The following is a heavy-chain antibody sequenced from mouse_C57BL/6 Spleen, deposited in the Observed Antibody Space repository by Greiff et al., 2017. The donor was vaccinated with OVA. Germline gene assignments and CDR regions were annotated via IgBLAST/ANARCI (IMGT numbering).Heavy chain of an antibody. CDR2: IDPSDSYT. CDR3: ARRTGTGTGYFDV. Sequence: QLQQPGAELVRPGTSVKLSCKASGYTFTSSWMHWVKQRPGQGLEWIGVIDPSDSYTNYNQKFKGKATLTVDTSSSTAYMQLSSLTSEDSAVYYCARRTGTGTGYFDVWGTGTTVTVSS. J-gene: IGHJ1*03. D-gene: IGHD4-1*01. CDR1: GYTFTSSW. V-gene: IGHV1-59*01.